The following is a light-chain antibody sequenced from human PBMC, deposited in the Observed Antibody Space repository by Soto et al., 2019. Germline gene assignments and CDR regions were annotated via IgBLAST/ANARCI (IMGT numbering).Light chain of an antibody. Sequence: DLQMTQSPSSLSASVGDRVTITCRSSQSIRGYLNWYQQKLGRAPKLLIYTASNLQTGVPSRFSGSGSGTDFALTISSLQPEDFATYYCQQSYSSPQTFGQGTKVEIK. CDR3: QQSYSSPQT. CDR2: TAS. J-gene: IGKJ1*01. CDR1: QSIRGY. V-gene: IGKV1-39*01.